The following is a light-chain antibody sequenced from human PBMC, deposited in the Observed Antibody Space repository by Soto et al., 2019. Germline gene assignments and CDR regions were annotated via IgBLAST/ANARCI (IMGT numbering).Light chain of an antibody. CDR2: ALS. CDR3: TSYRRTRTRV. J-gene: IGLJ1*01. CDR1: SRGVGGYNY. V-gene: IGLV2-14*01. Sequence: QSVLTQPAFVSGSPGQSMSISCTGTSRGVGGYNYVSWYQHPPGKRPTHIICALSNRRAGVSNRCSGSESGNTASLTISGLQAEVEDDYYCTSYRRTRTRVFGTWTKVTAL.